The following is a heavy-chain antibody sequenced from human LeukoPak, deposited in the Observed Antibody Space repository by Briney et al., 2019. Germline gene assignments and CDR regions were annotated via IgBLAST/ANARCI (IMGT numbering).Heavy chain of an antibody. CDR2: ISSSSSTI. CDR3: ARDPQGDIRESDAFDI. Sequence: GGSLRLSCAASGFTFSSYSMNWVRQAPGKGLEWVSYISSSSSTIYYADSVKGRFTISRDNAKNSLYLQMNSLRDEDTAVYYCARDPQGDIRESDAFDIWGQGTMVTVSS. D-gene: IGHD5-12*01. CDR1: GFTFSSYS. V-gene: IGHV3-48*02. J-gene: IGHJ3*02.